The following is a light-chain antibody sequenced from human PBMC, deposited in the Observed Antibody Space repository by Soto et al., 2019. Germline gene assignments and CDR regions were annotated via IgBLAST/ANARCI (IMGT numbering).Light chain of an antibody. CDR1: QSISSW. Sequence: DIQMTQSPSTLSASVGDRVTITCRASQSISSWLAWYQQKPGKAPNLWIYDASTLESGVPSRFSGSGSGTEFTLTISSLQPDDFATYYCQQYNSYSPEAFGQGTKVEIK. J-gene: IGKJ1*01. CDR2: DAS. V-gene: IGKV1-5*01. CDR3: QQYNSYSPEA.